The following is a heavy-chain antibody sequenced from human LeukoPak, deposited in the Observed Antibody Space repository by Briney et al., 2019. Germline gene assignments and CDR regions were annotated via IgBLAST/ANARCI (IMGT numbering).Heavy chain of an antibody. Sequence: GESLKISCKGSGYSFTTYWIGWVRQMPGKGLEWMGIIYPGDSDIKYSPSFQGQVTISADKSISTAYLQWSSMKASDTAIYYCARQLGFPGYMDVWGKGITVTVS. CDR2: IYPGDSDI. D-gene: IGHD3-10*01. V-gene: IGHV5-51*01. J-gene: IGHJ6*03. CDR3: ARQLGFPGYMDV. CDR1: GYSFTTYW.